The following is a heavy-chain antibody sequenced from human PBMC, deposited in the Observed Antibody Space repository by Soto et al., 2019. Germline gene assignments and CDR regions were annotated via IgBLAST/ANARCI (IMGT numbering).Heavy chain of an antibody. CDR1: GGTFSSYA. Sequence: SVKVSWKASGGTFSSYAISWVRQAPGQGLEWMGGIIPIFGTANYAQKFQGRVTITADESTSTAYMELSSLRSEDTAVYYCASIDSSGLFAFDIWGQGTMVTVSS. CDR3: ASIDSSGLFAFDI. D-gene: IGHD3-22*01. CDR2: IIPIFGTA. J-gene: IGHJ3*02. V-gene: IGHV1-69*13.